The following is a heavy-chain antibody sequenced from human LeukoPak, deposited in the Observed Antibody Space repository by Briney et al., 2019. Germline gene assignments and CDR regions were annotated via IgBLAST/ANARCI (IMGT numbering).Heavy chain of an antibody. Sequence: GSLRLSCAASGFTFSSYSMNWLRQAPGKGLEGLSYISTSSTTIYYADSVKGRFTISRDNAKNSLYLQMNSLRAEDTAVYYCARDKYYYDSSGGGYYFDYWGQGTLVTVSS. J-gene: IGHJ4*02. V-gene: IGHV3-48*01. D-gene: IGHD3-22*01. CDR2: ISTSSTTI. CDR1: GFTFSSYS. CDR3: ARDKYYYDSSGGGYYFDY.